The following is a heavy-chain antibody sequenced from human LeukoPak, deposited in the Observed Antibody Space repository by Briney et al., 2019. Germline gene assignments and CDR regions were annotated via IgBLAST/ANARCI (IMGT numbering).Heavy chain of an antibody. V-gene: IGHV4-39*01. D-gene: IGHD6-6*01. CDR2: IYYSGTT. J-gene: IGHJ4*02. CDR3: ARHVGLAALPGGDFDF. Sequence: PSETLSLTCTVSGGSISSSSYYWVWIRQPPGKGLEWVVSIYYSGTTYYIPSLKSRVTISVDTSKRQFSLKLTSVTGADTAVYYCARHVGLAALPGGDFDFWGPGTLVTVSS. CDR1: GGSISSSSYY.